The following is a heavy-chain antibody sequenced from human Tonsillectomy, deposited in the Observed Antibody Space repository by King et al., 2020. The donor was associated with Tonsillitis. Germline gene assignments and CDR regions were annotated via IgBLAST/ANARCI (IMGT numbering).Heavy chain of an antibody. D-gene: IGHD3-3*01. CDR2: ISGSGCST. Sequence: VQLVESGGGLIQPGGSLRLSCAASGFTFSSYAMSWVRQAPGKGLEWVSRISGSGCSTYYADSVKGRFAISRDNSKNTLYLQMNSLRADDTAVYYCAKDRDFWSPHGMDVWGQGTTVTVSS. CDR3: AKDRDFWSPHGMDV. CDR1: GFTFSSYA. J-gene: IGHJ6*02. V-gene: IGHV3-23*04.